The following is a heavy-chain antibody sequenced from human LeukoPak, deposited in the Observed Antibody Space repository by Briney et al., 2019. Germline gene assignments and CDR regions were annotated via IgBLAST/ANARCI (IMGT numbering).Heavy chain of an antibody. V-gene: IGHV1-18*01. J-gene: IGHJ4*02. CDR1: GYTFTSYG. CDR3: ARVQSQYYYDSSGYPRGAFDY. D-gene: IGHD3-22*01. CDR2: ISAYNGNT. Sequence: ASVKVSCKASGYTFTSYGISWVRQAPGQGLEWMGWISAYNGNTNYAQKLQGRVTMTTDTSTSTAYMELSRLRSDDTAVYYCARVQSQYYYDSSGYPRGAFDYWGQGTLVTVSS.